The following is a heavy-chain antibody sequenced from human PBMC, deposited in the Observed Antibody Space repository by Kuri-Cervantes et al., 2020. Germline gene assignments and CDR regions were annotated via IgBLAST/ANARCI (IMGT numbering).Heavy chain of an antibody. Sequence: SETLSLTCTVSGGSISSYYWSWIRQPAGKGLEWIGRIYTSGSTNYNPSLKSRVTISVDTSKNQFSLMLSSVTAADTAVYYCARDMLGYDSSGYYSDFKSYGMDVWGQGTTVTVSS. CDR1: GGSISSYY. J-gene: IGHJ6*02. CDR3: ARDMLGYDSSGYYSDFKSYGMDV. CDR2: IYTSGST. D-gene: IGHD3-22*01. V-gene: IGHV4-4*07.